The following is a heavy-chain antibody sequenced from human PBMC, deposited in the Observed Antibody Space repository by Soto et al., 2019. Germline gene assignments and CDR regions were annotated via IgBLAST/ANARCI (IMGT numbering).Heavy chain of an antibody. J-gene: IGHJ4*02. CDR1: GGSISSSNW. D-gene: IGHD3-10*01. CDR2: FYHSGST. V-gene: IGHV4-4*02. Sequence: VQLQESGPGLVKPSGTLSLTCAVSGGSISSSNWWSWVRQPPGKGLEWIGEFYHSGSTNYNPSLKIRVTISLDTSKNQFSLKLSSVTAADPAVYYCARKPAPHSGSSYLGQGTLVTVSS. CDR3: ARKPAPHSGSSY.